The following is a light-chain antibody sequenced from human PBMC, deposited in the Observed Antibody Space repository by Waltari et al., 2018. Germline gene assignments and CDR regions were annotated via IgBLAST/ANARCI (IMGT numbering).Light chain of an antibody. CDR3: MIWHNNAYL. V-gene: IGLV5-45*02. CDR1: SGITVGFYR. Sequence: QAVLTQPSSLSASPGASASLTCTLPSGITVGFYRLYWFQQKPGSPPQYLLRYKSDSDNEKAAGVPRRFSGSNDASANAGVLLISGLQSDDEADYYCMIWHNNAYLFGTGTKVSVL. CDR2: YKSDSDN. J-gene: IGLJ1*01.